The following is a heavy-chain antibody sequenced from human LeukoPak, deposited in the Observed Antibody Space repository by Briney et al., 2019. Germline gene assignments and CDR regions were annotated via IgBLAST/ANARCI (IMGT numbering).Heavy chain of an antibody. V-gene: IGHV1-3*04. J-gene: IGHJ5*02. CDR3: ARDYSGWSNYFGP. D-gene: IGHD6-19*01. CDR2: INTGNGNT. Sequence: ASVKVSCKASGYTFTSYGISWVRQAPGQRLEWMGWINTGNGNTQYSQKFQGRITITRDTSATTAYMELSSLRSEDTAVYYCARDYSGWSNYFGPWGQGTLVTVSS. CDR1: GYTFTSYG.